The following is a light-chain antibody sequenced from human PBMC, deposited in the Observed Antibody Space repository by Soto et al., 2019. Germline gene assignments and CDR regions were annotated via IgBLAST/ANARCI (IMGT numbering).Light chain of an antibody. Sequence: DIVMTQSPDSLAVSLGERATINCRSSQSVLYSSDNKNYLAWYQQKPGQPPKLLISWASTRESGVPDRFTGSGSGTDFALTSSSLQAEDGAVYYCQQYGNTPPTFGPGTKVDIK. J-gene: IGKJ3*01. CDR3: QQYGNTPPT. V-gene: IGKV4-1*01. CDR1: QSVLYSSDNKNY. CDR2: WAS.